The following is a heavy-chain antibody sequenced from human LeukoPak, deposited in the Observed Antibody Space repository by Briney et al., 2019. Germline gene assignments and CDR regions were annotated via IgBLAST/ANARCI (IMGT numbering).Heavy chain of an antibody. J-gene: IGHJ6*03. D-gene: IGHD6-19*01. CDR1: GFTFSNAW. CDR2: IKSKTDGGTT. CDR3: TTVTIAVGYYYYYMDV. Sequence: PGGSLRLSCAASGFTFSNAWMSWVRQAPGKGLEWVGRIKSKTDGGTTDYAAPVKGRFTISRDDSKNTLYLQMNSLKTEDTAVYYCTTVTIAVGYYYYYMDVWGKGTTVTVSS. V-gene: IGHV3-15*01.